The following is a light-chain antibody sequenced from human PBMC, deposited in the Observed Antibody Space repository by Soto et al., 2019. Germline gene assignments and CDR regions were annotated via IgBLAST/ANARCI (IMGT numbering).Light chain of an antibody. J-gene: IGKJ2*01. CDR3: QKYNKWPPYT. V-gene: IGKV3-15*01. CDR2: GAS. Sequence: EIVMTQSPATLSVSPGERTTLSCRASQSVSSNLAWYQQKPGQAPRLLIYGASTRATGIPARFNGSGSGTEFTLTISSLQSEDFAVYYCQKYNKWPPYTFGQGTKLEIK. CDR1: QSVSSN.